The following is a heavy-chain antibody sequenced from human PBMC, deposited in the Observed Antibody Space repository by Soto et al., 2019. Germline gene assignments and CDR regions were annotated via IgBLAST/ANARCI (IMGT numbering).Heavy chain of an antibody. V-gene: IGHV3-20*04. CDR2: INWNGGST. Sequence: EVQLVESGGGVVRPGGSLRLSCAASGFTFDDYGMSWVRQAPGKGLEWVSGINWNGGSTGYADSVKGRFTISRDNAKNSLYLQMNSLGAEDTALYYCARDKDYYGSGAPVSYYYYGMDVWGQGATVTVFS. CDR1: GFTFDDYG. J-gene: IGHJ6*02. CDR3: ARDKDYYGSGAPVSYYYYGMDV. D-gene: IGHD3-10*01.